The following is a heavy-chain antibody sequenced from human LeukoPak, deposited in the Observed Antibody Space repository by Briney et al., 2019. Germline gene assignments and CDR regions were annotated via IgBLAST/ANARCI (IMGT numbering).Heavy chain of an antibody. J-gene: IGHJ4*02. V-gene: IGHV3-30*01. D-gene: IGHD5-18*01. Sequence: GRSLRLSCAASGFTFSSYAMHWVRQAPGKGLEWVAVISYDGSNKYYADSVKGRFTISRDNSKNTLYLQMNSLRAGDTAVYYCAREGRGYSYGYFDYWGQGTLVTVSS. CDR1: GFTFSSYA. CDR2: ISYDGSNK. CDR3: AREGRGYSYGYFDY.